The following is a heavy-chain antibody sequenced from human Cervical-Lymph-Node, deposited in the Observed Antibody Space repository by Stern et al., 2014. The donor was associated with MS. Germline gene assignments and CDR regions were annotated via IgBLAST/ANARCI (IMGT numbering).Heavy chain of an antibody. CDR3: AKDRYYDFWSGSKSMDV. Sequence: VQLVESGGGVVQPGRSLRLSCAASGFTLSSYGLHCVRQAPGKGLEWVAVISYDGSDTFYADSVKGRFTISRDNSKNTVDLQMNSLRAEDTAVYHCAKDRYYDFWSGSKSMDVWGLGTTVTVSS. D-gene: IGHD3-3*01. V-gene: IGHV3-30*18. CDR2: ISYDGSDT. J-gene: IGHJ6*02. CDR1: GFTLSSYG.